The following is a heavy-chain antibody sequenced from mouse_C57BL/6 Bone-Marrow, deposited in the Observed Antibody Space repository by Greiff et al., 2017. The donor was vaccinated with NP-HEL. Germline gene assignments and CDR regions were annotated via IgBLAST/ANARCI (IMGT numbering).Heavy chain of an antibody. J-gene: IGHJ4*01. CDR3: ASQRGNYRYYYAMDY. CDR2: ISNGGGST. D-gene: IGHD2-1*01. CDR1: GFTFSDYY. Sequence: EVHLVESGGGLVQPGGSLKLSCAASGFTFSDYYMYWVRQTPEKRLEWVAYISNGGGSTYYPDTVKGRFTISRDNANNTLYLKMSSLKSDDPAMYYCASQRGNYRYYYAMDYWGQGTSVTVSS. V-gene: IGHV5-12*01.